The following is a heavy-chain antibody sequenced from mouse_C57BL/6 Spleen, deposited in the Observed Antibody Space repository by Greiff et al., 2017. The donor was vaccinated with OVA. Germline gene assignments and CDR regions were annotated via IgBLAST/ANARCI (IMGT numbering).Heavy chain of an antibody. J-gene: IGHJ4*01. D-gene: IGHD1-1*01. V-gene: IGHV1-62-2*01. CDR2: FYPGSGSI. Sequence: VQLQQSGAELVKPGASVKLSCKASGYTFTEYTIHWVKQRSGQGLEWIGWFYPGSGSIKYNEKFKDKATLTADKSSSTVYMELSRLTSEDSAVYYCARHEDDHSGISPYAMDYWGQGTSVTVSS. CDR3: ARHEDDHSGISPYAMDY. CDR1: GYTFTEYT.